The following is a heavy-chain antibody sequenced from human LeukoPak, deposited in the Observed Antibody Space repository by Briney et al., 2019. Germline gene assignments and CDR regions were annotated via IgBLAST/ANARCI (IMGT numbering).Heavy chain of an antibody. CDR3: VRQNGDYFDS. D-gene: IGHD4-17*01. J-gene: IGHJ4*02. CDR2: IHHSGIN. Sequence: SETLSLTCAVSGGSISSGSYSWSWIRQPPGKGLEWIGYIHHSGINYYNPSLRSRVTTSLDTSRSQISLKVTSVTAADTAVCYCVRQNGDYFDSWGQGTLVIVSS. V-gene: IGHV4-30-2*01. CDR1: GGSISSGSYS.